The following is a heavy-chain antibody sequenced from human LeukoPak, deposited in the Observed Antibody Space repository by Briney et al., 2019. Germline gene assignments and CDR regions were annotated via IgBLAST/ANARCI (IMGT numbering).Heavy chain of an antibody. J-gene: IGHJ4*02. CDR2: ISSTSGTI. D-gene: IGHD6-13*01. CDR1: GFSFTSYG. Sequence: GGSLRLSCTDSGFSFTSYGMNWVRQAPGKGLEWVSYISSTSGTIQYADSVNGRFTISRDNAKNSLYLQIDGLRAEDTAVYYCARESVFSSSFGIDYWGQGTLVTVSS. V-gene: IGHV3-48*04. CDR3: ARESVFSSSFGIDY.